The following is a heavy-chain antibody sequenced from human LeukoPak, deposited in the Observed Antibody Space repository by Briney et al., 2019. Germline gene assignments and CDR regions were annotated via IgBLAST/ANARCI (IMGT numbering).Heavy chain of an antibody. CDR1: GFTFSSYA. J-gene: IGHJ6*04. V-gene: IGHV3-30*04. CDR2: ISYNGSNK. CDR3: ARDPALLWFGELLHYYYGMDV. D-gene: IGHD3-10*01. Sequence: GGSLRLSCAASGFTFSSYAMHWVRQAPGKGLEWVAVISYNGSNKYYADSVKGRFTISRDNAKNSLYLQMNSLRAEDTAVYYCARDPALLWFGELLHYYYGMDVWGKGTTVTVSS.